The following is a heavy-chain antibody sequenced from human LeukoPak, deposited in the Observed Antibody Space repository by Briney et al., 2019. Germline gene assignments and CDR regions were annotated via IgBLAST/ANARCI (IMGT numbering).Heavy chain of an antibody. V-gene: IGHV4-59*01. Sequence: PSETLSLTCTVSGGSISSYYWSWVRQVPGKGLDWIGFVYSSGATNYNPSLKSRVSISVDTSKNQVSLNLNSVTAADTAVYYCARAPSELYPPFDSWRPGTLVTVSS. D-gene: IGHD1-26*01. CDR2: VYSSGAT. CDR1: GGSISSYY. CDR3: ARAPSELYPPFDS. J-gene: IGHJ4*02.